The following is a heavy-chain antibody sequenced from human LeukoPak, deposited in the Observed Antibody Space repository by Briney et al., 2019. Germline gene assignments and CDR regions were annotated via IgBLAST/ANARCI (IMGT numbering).Heavy chain of an antibody. D-gene: IGHD4-11*01. J-gene: IGHJ1*01. V-gene: IGHV1-18*01. CDR3: ARDKAVTTELTQYFQH. CDR1: VYTFTNYG. CDR2: ISAYNGYT. Sequence: GASAKVSCKTSVYTFTNYGVSWVRQAPRGGLEGRGWISAYNGYTNYAQKLQVRVTMTTDTSTSTAYMELRSLTSDDTAVYYCARDKAVTTELTQYFQHWGQGTLVTVSS.